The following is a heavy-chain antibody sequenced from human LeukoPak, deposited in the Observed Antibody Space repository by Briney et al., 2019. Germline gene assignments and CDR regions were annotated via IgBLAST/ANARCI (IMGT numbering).Heavy chain of an antibody. CDR1: GYTFTSYG. Sequence: ASVKVSCKASGYTFTSYGISWVRQAPGQGLEWMGWISAYNGNTNYAQKPQGRVTMTTDTSTSTAYMELRSLRSDDTAVYYCARLPGGSYSLYYFDYWGQGTLVTVSS. V-gene: IGHV1-18*01. CDR2: ISAYNGNT. CDR3: ARLPGGSYSLYYFDY. J-gene: IGHJ4*02. D-gene: IGHD1-26*01.